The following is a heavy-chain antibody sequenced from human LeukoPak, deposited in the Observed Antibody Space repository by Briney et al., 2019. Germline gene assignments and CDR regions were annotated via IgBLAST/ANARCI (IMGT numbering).Heavy chain of an antibody. D-gene: IGHD1-26*01. CDR1: GVTFSSFS. Sequence: GGSLRLSCETPGVTFSSFSLNWVRQAPGKGLEWLSYISSSGRSKYYADSVKGRFIVSRDNAKNSLYLQMDSLRAEDTALYYCASQSSGSSTRAPDFWGQGTLVTVSS. CDR2: ISSSGRSK. V-gene: IGHV3-48*04. CDR3: ASQSSGSSTRAPDF. J-gene: IGHJ4*02.